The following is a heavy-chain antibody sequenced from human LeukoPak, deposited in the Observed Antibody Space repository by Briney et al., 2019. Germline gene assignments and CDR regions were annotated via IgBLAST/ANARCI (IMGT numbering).Heavy chain of an antibody. V-gene: IGHV3-48*01. CDR3: AREGYYGSGSPPSLYFDY. CDR2: ITNSGNSK. J-gene: IGHJ4*02. Sequence: GGSLRLSCAASEFTFSSYSMNWVRQAPGKGLEWVSYITNSGNSKSYADSVKGRFTISRDNAKNSLYLQMNGLRAEDTAVYYCAREGYYGSGSPPSLYFDYWGQGTLVTVSS. D-gene: IGHD3-10*01. CDR1: EFTFSSYS.